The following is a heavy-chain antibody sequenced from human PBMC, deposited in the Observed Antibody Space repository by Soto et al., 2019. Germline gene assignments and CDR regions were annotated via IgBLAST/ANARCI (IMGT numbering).Heavy chain of an antibody. CDR3: AKDLDSGYYLDY. V-gene: IGHV3-30*18. J-gene: IGHJ4*02. D-gene: IGHD3-22*01. CDR1: GFTLSSYG. CDR2: ISYDGSNK. Sequence: GWSRRLSCASSGFTLSSYGMHWVRQAPGKGLEWVAVISYDGSNKYYADSVKGRFTISRDNSKNTLYLQMNSLRAEDTAVYYCAKDLDSGYYLDYWGQGTLVTVFS.